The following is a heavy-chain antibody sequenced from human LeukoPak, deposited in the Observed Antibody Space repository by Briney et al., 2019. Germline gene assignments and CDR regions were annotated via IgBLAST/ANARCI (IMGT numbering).Heavy chain of an antibody. CDR3: ARVQRVKFPLKYYFDY. CDR2: MNPNSGNT. D-gene: IGHD3-10*01. J-gene: IGHJ4*02. Sequence: GASVKVSCKASGYSFTSYDINWVRQATGQGLEWMGLMNPNSGNTVYAQKFQGRVTMTRSTSISTAYMELNSLKSEDTAVYYCARVQRVKFPLKYYFDYWGQGTLVTVSS. V-gene: IGHV1-8*01. CDR1: GYSFTSYD.